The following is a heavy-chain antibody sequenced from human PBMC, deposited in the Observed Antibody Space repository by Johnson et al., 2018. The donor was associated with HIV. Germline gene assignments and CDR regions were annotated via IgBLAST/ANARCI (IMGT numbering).Heavy chain of an antibody. CDR1: GFTFSDYY. CDR2: ISSSGRTI. V-gene: IGHV3-11*01. D-gene: IGHD2-8*02. Sequence: QVQLVESGGGLVKPGGSLRLSCAASGFTFSDYYMSWIRQAPGKGLEWVSYISSSGRTIYYADSVKGRFTISRANAKNSLYLQMNSLRAEDTALYYCARDQCTGGVCYGLQAFDIWGQGTMVTVSS. J-gene: IGHJ3*02. CDR3: ARDQCTGGVCYGLQAFDI.